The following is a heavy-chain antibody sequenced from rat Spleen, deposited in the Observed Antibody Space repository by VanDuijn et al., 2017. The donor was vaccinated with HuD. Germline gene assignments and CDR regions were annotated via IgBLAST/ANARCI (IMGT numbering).Heavy chain of an antibody. Sequence: EVQLVESGGGLVQPGRSLKLSCAASGFTFSNYYMAWVRQAPTKGLEWVTSISPGGGSTYYPDSVKGRFTISRHNTQNTLYLQMNSLRSEDTATYYCTTVLQGHGFAYWGQGTLVTVSS. D-gene: IGHD1-1*01. V-gene: IGHV5-27*01. CDR1: GFTFSNYY. CDR3: TTVLQGHGFAY. J-gene: IGHJ3*01. CDR2: ISPGGGST.